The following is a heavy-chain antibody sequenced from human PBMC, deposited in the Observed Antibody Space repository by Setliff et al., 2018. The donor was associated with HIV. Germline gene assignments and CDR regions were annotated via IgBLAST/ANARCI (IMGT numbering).Heavy chain of an antibody. J-gene: IGHJ4*02. CDR3: ARGGSGYYDCWSGSSAFEY. Sequence: SVKVSCKASGGTFSSYAINWVRQAPGQGLEWMGGIIPMFGTAHYAQKFQGRVTITADESTTTAYMELSSLRSEDTAVFYCARGGSGYYDCWSGSSAFEYWGQGTLVTVSS. D-gene: IGHD3-3*01. V-gene: IGHV1-69*13. CDR1: GGTFSSYA. CDR2: IIPMFGTA.